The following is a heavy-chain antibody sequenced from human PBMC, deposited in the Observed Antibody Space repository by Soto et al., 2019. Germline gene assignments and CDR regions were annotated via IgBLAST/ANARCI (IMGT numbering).Heavy chain of an antibody. D-gene: IGHD1-1*01. CDR1: GYTFTNYV. CDR3: AREILEEGRTTSAFDI. CDR2: INTSNDNK. J-gene: IGHJ3*02. Sequence: ASVKVSCKASGYTFTNYVISWVRQAPGEGLEWVGWINTSNDNKLYAQKLQGRLTLTTDTSTSTAYMDLTTLRSDDTAVYFCAREILEEGRTTSAFDIWGQGTMVTVSS. V-gene: IGHV1-18*01.